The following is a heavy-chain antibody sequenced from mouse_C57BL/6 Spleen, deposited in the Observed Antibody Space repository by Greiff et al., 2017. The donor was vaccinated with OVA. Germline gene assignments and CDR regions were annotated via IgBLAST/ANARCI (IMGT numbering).Heavy chain of an antibody. J-gene: IGHJ4*01. Sequence: EVQLQQSGPELVKPGASVKISCKASGYTFTDYYMNWVKQSHGKSLEWIGDINPNNGGTSYNQKFKGKATLTVDKSSSTAYMELRSLTSEDSAVYYCARSRSYDAMDYWGQGTSVTVSS. CDR2: INPNNGGT. CDR1: GYTFTDYY. V-gene: IGHV1-26*01. CDR3: ARSRSYDAMDY.